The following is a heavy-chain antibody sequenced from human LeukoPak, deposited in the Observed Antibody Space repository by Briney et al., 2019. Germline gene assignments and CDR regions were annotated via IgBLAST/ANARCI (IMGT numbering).Heavy chain of an antibody. D-gene: IGHD4-17*01. CDR2: ISAYNGNT. Sequence: ASVKVSCKASGYTFTSYGISWVRQAPGQGLEWMGWISAYNGNTNYAQKLQGRVTMTTDTSTSTAYMELRSLRSDDTAVYYSARSAHDYGDYVSRGAFDIWGQGTMVTVSS. J-gene: IGHJ3*02. V-gene: IGHV1-18*01. CDR3: ARSAHDYGDYVSRGAFDI. CDR1: GYTFTSYG.